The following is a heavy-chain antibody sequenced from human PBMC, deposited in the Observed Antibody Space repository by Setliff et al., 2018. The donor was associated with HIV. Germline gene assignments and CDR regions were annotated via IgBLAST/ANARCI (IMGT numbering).Heavy chain of an antibody. CDR1: GYSIGSGYY. D-gene: IGHD1-26*01. CDR3: AREPNGVGWSVVGAKDY. V-gene: IGHV4-38-2*02. CDR2: SYHSGST. J-gene: IGHJ4*02. Sequence: SETLSLTCTVSGYSIGSGYYWGWIRQPPGKGLEWIGSSYHSGSTYYNPSLKSRVTISVDTSKNQFSLKLSSVTAEDTAVYYCAREPNGVGWSVVGAKDYWGQGTLVTVSS.